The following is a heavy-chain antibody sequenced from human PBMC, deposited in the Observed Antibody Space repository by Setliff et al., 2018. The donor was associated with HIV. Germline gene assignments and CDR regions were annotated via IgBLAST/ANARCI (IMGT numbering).Heavy chain of an antibody. Sequence: GASVKVSCKASGHTFSNSDIHWVRRATGQGLEWMGWMNPNTGVAGYALKFQGRVTMTRDTSISTAYMELSSLTSEDTAVYWCASGKGVGGVITTGGLDVWGKGTTVTVS. D-gene: IGHD3-10*01. CDR1: GHTFSNSD. J-gene: IGHJ6*03. CDR2: MNPNTGVA. V-gene: IGHV1-8*01. CDR3: ASGKGVGGVITTGGLDV.